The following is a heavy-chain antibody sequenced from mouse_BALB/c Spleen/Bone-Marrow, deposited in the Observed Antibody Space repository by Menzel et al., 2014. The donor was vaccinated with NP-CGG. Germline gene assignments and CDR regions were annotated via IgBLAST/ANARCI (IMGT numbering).Heavy chain of an antibody. V-gene: IGHV1-69*02. D-gene: IGHD2-3*01. CDR1: GYTLTSYW. CDR3: TRDGSPFAY. Sequence: LVESGAELVRPGASVKLSCKASGYTLTSYWINWVKQRPGQGLEWIGNIYPSDSYTNYNQKFKDKATLTVDKSSSTAYMQLSSPTSEDSAVYYCTRDGSPFAYWGQGTLVTVSA. CDR2: IYPSDSYT. J-gene: IGHJ3*01.